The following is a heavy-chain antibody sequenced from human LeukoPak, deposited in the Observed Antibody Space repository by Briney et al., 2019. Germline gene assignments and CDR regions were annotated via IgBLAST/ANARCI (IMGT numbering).Heavy chain of an antibody. D-gene: IGHD3-10*01. J-gene: IGHJ4*02. CDR2: ISAYNGNT. CDR1: GYTFTSYG. CDR3: ARGAGGSGSYYFDY. V-gene: IGHV1-18*01. Sequence: ASVKLSCKASGYTFTSYGISWVRQAPGQGLAWMGWISAYNGNTNYAQKIQGRVTMTTDTSTSTAYMELRSLRSDDTAVYYCARGAGGSGSYYFDYWGQGTLVTVSS.